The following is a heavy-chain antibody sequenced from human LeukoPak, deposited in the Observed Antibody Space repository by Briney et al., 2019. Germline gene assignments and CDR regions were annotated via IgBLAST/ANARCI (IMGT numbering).Heavy chain of an antibody. J-gene: IGHJ6*03. Sequence: ASVKVSCKASGYTFTSYGISWVRQAPGQGLEWMGWISAYNGNTNYAQKLQGRVTMTTDTSTSTAYMELRSLRSDDTAVYYCASSAAATRDYYYYMDVWGKGTTVTVSS. D-gene: IGHD2-15*01. V-gene: IGHV1-18*01. CDR2: ISAYNGNT. CDR1: GYTFTSYG. CDR3: ASSAAATRDYYYYMDV.